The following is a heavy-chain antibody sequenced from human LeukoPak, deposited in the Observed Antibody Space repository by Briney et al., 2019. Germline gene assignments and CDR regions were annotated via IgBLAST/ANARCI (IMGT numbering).Heavy chain of an antibody. CDR1: GFTFSSHW. D-gene: IGHD3-3*01. J-gene: IGHJ4*02. Sequence: GGSLRLSCAASGFTFSSHWMHWVRQAPGKGLVWVSGISSDGSRPRYADSVNGRFTISRDNAKNSLYLQMNSLRAEDTAVYYCAREPPSVWSGYSTYFDYWGQGTLVTVSS. V-gene: IGHV3-74*01. CDR2: ISSDGSRP. CDR3: AREPPSVWSGYSTYFDY.